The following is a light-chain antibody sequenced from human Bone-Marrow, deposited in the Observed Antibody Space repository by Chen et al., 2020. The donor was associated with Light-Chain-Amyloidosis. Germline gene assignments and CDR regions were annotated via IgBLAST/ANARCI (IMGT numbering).Light chain of an antibody. Sequence: QSALTQPAPVSASPGQSLTIYCTGSSSDVGGYDYVSWYQQHPGKAPKLLIYDVRIRPSGVSNRFSGSKSGNTASLAISGLLTEDEAAYYCSSYTSSSAPVVFGGGTKLTVL. CDR2: DVR. CDR1: SSDVGGYDY. CDR3: SSYTSSSAPVV. J-gene: IGLJ2*01. V-gene: IGLV2-14*03.